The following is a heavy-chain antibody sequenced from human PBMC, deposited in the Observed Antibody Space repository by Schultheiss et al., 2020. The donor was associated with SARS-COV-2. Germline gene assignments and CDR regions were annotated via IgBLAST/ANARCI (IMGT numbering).Heavy chain of an antibody. V-gene: IGHV3-21*01. D-gene: IGHD5-18*01. CDR3: ARGPQGSVGDSYGYVDY. CDR2: ISSSSSYI. Sequence: GGSLRLSCAASGFTFSSCSMNWVRQAPGKGLEWVSSISSSSSYIYYADSVKGRFTISRDNAKNSLYLQMNSLRAEDTAVYYCARGPQGSVGDSYGYVDYWGQGILVTVSS. CDR1: GFTFSSCS. J-gene: IGHJ4*02.